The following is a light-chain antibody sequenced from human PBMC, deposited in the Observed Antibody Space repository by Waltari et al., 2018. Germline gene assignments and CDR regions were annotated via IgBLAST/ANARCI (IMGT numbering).Light chain of an antibody. V-gene: IGKV3-20*01. J-gene: IGKJ1*01. CDR1: QNVGRS. CDR3: QHNVRLPVT. CDR2: DTS. Sequence: SCRASQNVGRSLVWYKQKPGQAPRLLIYDTSTRATGIPDRFSGSGSGTDFSLTIARLEPEDFAVYYCQHNVRLPVTFGQGTKVEI.